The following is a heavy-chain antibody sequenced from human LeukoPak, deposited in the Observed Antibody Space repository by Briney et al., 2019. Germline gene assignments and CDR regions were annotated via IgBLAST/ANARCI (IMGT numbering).Heavy chain of an antibody. V-gene: IGHV4-59*01. CDR2: IYYSGST. Sequence: SETLSLTCTVSGGSISSYYWSWIRQPPGKGLEWIGYIYYSGSTNYNPSLKSRVTISIDTSKNQFSLKLSSLTAADTAIYYCARGIESYGDYGYWGQGTLVTVSS. CDR3: ARGIESYGDYGY. CDR1: GGSISSYY. J-gene: IGHJ4*02. D-gene: IGHD4-17*01.